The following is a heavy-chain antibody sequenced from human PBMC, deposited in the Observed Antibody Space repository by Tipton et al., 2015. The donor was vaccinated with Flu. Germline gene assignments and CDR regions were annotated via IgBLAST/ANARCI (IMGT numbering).Heavy chain of an antibody. Sequence: GSLRLSCAGSGFTFTSYGMSWVRQAPGKGLEWVANVKNDGDENYLLDSVKGRFTISRDKAKNSVYLQMTSLRAEDTAMYYCVRGRGWLDPWGQGTLVTVYS. CDR3: VRGRGWLDP. CDR2: VKNDGDEN. J-gene: IGHJ5*02. V-gene: IGHV3-7*01. CDR1: GFTFTSYG. D-gene: IGHD5-12*01.